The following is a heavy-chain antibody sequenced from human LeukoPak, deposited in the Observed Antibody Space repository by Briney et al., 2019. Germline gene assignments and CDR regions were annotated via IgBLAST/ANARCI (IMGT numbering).Heavy chain of an antibody. Sequence: GGSLRLSCAASGFTFSSYGMHWVRQAPGKGLEWVALIRYDGSNKYYADSVKGRFTISRDNSKNTLYLQMNSLRAEDTAVYYCAKDNYSYGPVDYYMDVWGKGTTVTISS. D-gene: IGHD5-18*01. CDR2: IRYDGSNK. J-gene: IGHJ6*03. CDR1: GFTFSSYG. V-gene: IGHV3-30*02. CDR3: AKDNYSYGPVDYYMDV.